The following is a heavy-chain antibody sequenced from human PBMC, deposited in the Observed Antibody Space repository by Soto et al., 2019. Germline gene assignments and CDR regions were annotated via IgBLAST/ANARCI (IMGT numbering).Heavy chain of an antibody. CDR1: GDSISSYY. Sequence: SETLSLTCIVSGDSISSYYWSWIRQPPGKGLEWIGYIYYTGSTTYNPSLSGRATISLDTSKTQFSLELSSVTAADTAVYYCARHVFGSEYFYGMDVWGQGTTVPVSS. CDR3: ARHVFGSEYFYGMDV. CDR2: IYYTGST. V-gene: IGHV4-59*08. D-gene: IGHD3-10*01. J-gene: IGHJ6*02.